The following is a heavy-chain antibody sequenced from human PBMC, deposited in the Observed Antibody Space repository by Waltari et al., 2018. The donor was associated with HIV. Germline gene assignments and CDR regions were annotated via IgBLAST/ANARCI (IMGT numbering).Heavy chain of an antibody. CDR3: ARKYSSSWGAPFDY. CDR2: IWYDGSKK. CDR1: GFTLSSYG. Sequence: SGFTLSSYGMHWVRQAPGKGLEWVTVIWYDGSKKYYADSVKGRFTISRDNSKNTLYLQMNSLRIEDTAVYYCARKYSSSWGAPFDYWGQGTLVTVSS. J-gene: IGHJ4*02. D-gene: IGHD6-13*01. V-gene: IGHV3-33*01.